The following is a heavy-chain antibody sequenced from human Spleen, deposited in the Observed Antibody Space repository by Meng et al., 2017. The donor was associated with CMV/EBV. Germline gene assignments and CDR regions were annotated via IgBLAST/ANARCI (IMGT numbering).Heavy chain of an antibody. J-gene: IGHJ5*02. V-gene: IGHV3-74*01. Sequence: MSWVRQAPGKGLEWVSRIKSDGSSTSYADSVKGRFTISRDNDKNTLYLQMNSLRAEDTAVYYCARGGFLEWLFDGGYNWLDPWGQGTLVTVSS. CDR3: ARGGFLEWLFDGGYNWLDP. CDR2: IKSDGSST. D-gene: IGHD3-3*01.